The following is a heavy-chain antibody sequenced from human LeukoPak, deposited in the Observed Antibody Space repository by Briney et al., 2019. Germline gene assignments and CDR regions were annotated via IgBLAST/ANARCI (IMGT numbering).Heavy chain of an antibody. J-gene: IGHJ4*02. CDR2: IYYSGST. CDR3: ACVFDWLFY. Sequence: PSETLSLTCTVSGDSISSYYWSWIRQPPGKGLEWIGYIYYSGSTNYNPSLKSRVTISVDTSKNQFSLKLSSVTAADTAVYYCACVFDWLFYWGQGTLVTVSS. CDR1: GDSISSYY. V-gene: IGHV4-59*08. D-gene: IGHD3-9*01.